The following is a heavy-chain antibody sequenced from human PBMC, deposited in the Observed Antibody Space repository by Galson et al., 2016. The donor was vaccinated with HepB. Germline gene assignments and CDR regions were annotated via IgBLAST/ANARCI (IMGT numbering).Heavy chain of an antibody. CDR1: GYTFDSYA. Sequence: SLRLSCAASGYTFDSYAMSWVRQAPGQGLEWVSGISTSGGTTYYADSVKGRFTISRDNSENTLYLQMNSLRAEDTAVYYCAKGGATVLDPFDYWGQGTLVTVSS. CDR3: AKGGATVLDPFDY. CDR2: ISTSGGTT. V-gene: IGHV3-23*01. D-gene: IGHD4-17*01. J-gene: IGHJ4*02.